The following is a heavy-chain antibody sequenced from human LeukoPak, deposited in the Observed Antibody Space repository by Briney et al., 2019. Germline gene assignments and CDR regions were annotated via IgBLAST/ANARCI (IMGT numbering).Heavy chain of an antibody. CDR1: GFTFSSYS. D-gene: IGHD3-22*01. CDR2: ISSSSSYI. J-gene: IGHJ4*02. CDR3: ARDSSGYGNDY. V-gene: IGHV3-21*01. Sequence: GGSLRLSCAASGFTFSSYSMNWVRQAPGKGLEWVSSISSSSSYIYYADSVKGRFTISRDDAKNSLYLQMNSLRAEDTAVYYCARDSSGYGNDYWGQGTLVTVSS.